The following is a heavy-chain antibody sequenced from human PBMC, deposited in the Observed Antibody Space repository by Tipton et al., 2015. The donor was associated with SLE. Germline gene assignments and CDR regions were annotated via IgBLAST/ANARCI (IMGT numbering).Heavy chain of an antibody. V-gene: IGHV3-11*01. CDR2: ISSSGKTI. J-gene: IGHJ6*02. Sequence: SLRLSCAASKFIFSDYYMSWIRQAPGKGLECLSYISSSGKTIYYADSVRSRFTISRDNAKSSLYLEMSSLRAGDTAVYYCARVRPTVWNGYSGGMDVWGQGTTVTVSS. D-gene: IGHD5-24*01. CDR1: KFIFSDYY. CDR3: ARVRPTVWNGYSGGMDV.